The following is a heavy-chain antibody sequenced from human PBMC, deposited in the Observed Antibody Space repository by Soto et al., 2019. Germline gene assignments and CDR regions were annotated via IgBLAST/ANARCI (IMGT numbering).Heavy chain of an antibody. CDR2: ISGSGGST. CDR3: AKYLKGSGSYSPLHPLYFDY. V-gene: IGHV3-23*01. J-gene: IGHJ4*02. CDR1: GFPFSSYA. D-gene: IGHD3-10*01. Sequence: PGGSLRLSCAASGFPFSSYAMSWVRQAPGKGLEWVSAISGSGGSTYYADSVKGRFTISRDDSKNTLYLQMNSLRAEDTAVYYCAKYLKGSGSYSPLHPLYFDYWGQGTLVTVSS.